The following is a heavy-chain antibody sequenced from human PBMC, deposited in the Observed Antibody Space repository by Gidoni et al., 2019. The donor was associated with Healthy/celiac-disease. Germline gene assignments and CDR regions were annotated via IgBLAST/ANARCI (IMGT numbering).Heavy chain of an antibody. J-gene: IGHJ2*01. CDR3: ASRITMIVVETIVVDL. CDR2: IYSGGST. Sequence: EVQLVESGGGLIQPGGSLRLSCAASGFTVSSNYMSWVRQAPGKGLEWVSVIYSGGSTYYADSVKGRFTISRDNSKNTLYLQMNSLRAEDTAVYYCASRITMIVVETIVVDLWGRGTLVTVSS. V-gene: IGHV3-53*01. CDR1: GFTVSSNY. D-gene: IGHD3-22*01.